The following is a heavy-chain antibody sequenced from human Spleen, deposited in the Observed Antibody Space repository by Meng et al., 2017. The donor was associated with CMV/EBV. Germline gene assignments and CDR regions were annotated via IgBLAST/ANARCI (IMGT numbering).Heavy chain of an antibody. CDR2: IYPGDSDT. Sequence: SCKSSRYSFIYYWIGWVLHMPGKGLQLIGVIYPGDSDTTYSPSFQGQVTISADKSISTAYLQWSSLKASDTAMYYCARHRIGGATDYWGPGTLVTVSS. CDR3: ARHRIGGATDY. J-gene: IGHJ4*02. V-gene: IGHV5-51*01. CDR1: RYSFIYYW. D-gene: IGHD2-15*01.